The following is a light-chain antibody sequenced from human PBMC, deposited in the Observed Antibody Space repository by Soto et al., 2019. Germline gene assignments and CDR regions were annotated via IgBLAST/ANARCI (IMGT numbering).Light chain of an antibody. Sequence: DIQMTQSPSSLSASVGDRVTITCRASQGINNLLAWFQQKPGKAPQSLIYATSILQSGVPLRFAGGGSGTHFTLTISSLQPEDIATYYCLQYDTYPVVFGGGTNVEI. CDR3: LQYDTYPVV. CDR1: QGINNL. J-gene: IGKJ4*01. V-gene: IGKV1-16*01. CDR2: ATS.